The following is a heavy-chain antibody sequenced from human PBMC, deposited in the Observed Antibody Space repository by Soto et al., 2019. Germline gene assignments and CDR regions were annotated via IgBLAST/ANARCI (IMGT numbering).Heavy chain of an antibody. D-gene: IGHD1-1*01. CDR2: IIPIFGTA. CDR3: ARSLLVNELVTRPNFDY. J-gene: IGHJ4*02. V-gene: IGHV1-69*06. CDR1: GGTFSSYA. Sequence: QVQLVQSGAEVKKPGSSVKVSCKASGGTFSSYAISWVRQAPGQGLEWMGGIIPIFGTANYAQKFQGRVTITADKSTSTAYMELSSLRSEDTAVYYCARSLLVNELVTRPNFDYWGQGTLVTVSS.